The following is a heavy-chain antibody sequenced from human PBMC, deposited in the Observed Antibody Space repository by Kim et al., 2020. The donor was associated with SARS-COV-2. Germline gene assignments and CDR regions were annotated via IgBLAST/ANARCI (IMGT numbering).Heavy chain of an antibody. D-gene: IGHD5-18*01. CDR1: GFTVSSNY. V-gene: IGHV3-53*01. Sequence: GGSLRLSCAASGFTVSSNYMSWVRQAPGKGLEWVSVIYSGGSTYYADSVKGRFTISRDNSKNTLYLQMNSLRAEDTAVYYCAREDLNTAGLDYWGQGTLVTVSS. J-gene: IGHJ4*02. CDR3: AREDLNTAGLDY. CDR2: IYSGGST.